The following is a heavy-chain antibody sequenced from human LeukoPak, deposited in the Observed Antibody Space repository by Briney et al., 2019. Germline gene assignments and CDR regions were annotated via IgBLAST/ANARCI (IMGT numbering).Heavy chain of an antibody. CDR1: GFAFSDYY. V-gene: IGHV3-11*04. CDR2: ISSSGSTT. CDR3: ARAQAHYYDSSGLRCAFEI. J-gene: IGHJ3*02. Sequence: PGGSLRLSCAASGFAFSDYYMSWIRQAPGKGREWVSYISSSGSTTYYADSVQGRFTISSDNAKNSLYLQMNSLRAEDTTEYYGARAQAHYYDSSGLRCAFEICGQGTMVTVSS. D-gene: IGHD3-22*01.